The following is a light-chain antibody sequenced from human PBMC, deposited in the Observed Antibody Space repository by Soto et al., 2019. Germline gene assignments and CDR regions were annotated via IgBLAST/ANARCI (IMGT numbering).Light chain of an antibody. CDR1: SSDVGAYNY. Sequence: QSVLTLPASVSGSPGQSIIISCTGTSSDVGAYNYVSWYQQHPDKAPKVMIYEVTNRPSGVSNRFSGSKSGNTASLTISGLPAEDEDDYDCSSYSITVLSVLATGNKVTVL. CDR3: SSYSITVLSV. J-gene: IGLJ1*01. CDR2: EVT. V-gene: IGLV2-14*01.